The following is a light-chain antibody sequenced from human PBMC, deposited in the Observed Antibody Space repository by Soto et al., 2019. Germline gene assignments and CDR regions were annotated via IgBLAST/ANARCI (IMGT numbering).Light chain of an antibody. J-gene: IGLJ3*02. CDR1: SSNIGSNT. CDR2: SNN. CDR3: AAWDDSLNGWV. Sequence: QSVLTQPPSASGTPGQRVTMSCSGSSSNIGSNTVNWFQQLPGTAPKLLIYSNNQRPSGVPDRFSGSKSGTSASLAISGLQSKDEADYYCAAWDDSLNGWVFGGGTKVTVL. V-gene: IGLV1-44*01.